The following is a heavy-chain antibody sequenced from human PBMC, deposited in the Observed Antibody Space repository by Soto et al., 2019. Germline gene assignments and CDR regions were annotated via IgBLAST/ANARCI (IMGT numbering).Heavy chain of an antibody. CDR3: AKSESVLRFLEWLGDRDAFDI. CDR1: GFTFSSYA. CDR2: ISGSGGST. D-gene: IGHD3-3*01. V-gene: IGHV3-23*01. Sequence: GGSLRLSCAASGFTFSSYAMSWVRQAPGKGLEWVSAISGSGGSTYYADSVKGRYTISKDKSKNTLYLQMNSLRAEDTAVYYCAKSESVLRFLEWLGDRDAFDIWGQGTMVTVSS. J-gene: IGHJ3*02.